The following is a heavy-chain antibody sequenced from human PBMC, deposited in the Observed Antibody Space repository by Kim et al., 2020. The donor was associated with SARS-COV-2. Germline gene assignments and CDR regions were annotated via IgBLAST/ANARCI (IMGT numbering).Heavy chain of an antibody. CDR2: ISAYNGNT. V-gene: IGHV1-18*04. CDR3: ASARYSVPAAMGADYYGMDV. J-gene: IGHJ6*04. D-gene: IGHD2-2*01. Sequence: ASVKVSCKASGYTFTSYGISWVRQAPGQGLEWMGWISAYNGNTNYAQKLQGRVTMTTDTSTSTAYMELRSLRSDDTAVYYCASARYSVPAAMGADYYGMDVLGSRTTVTVSS. CDR1: GYTFTSYG.